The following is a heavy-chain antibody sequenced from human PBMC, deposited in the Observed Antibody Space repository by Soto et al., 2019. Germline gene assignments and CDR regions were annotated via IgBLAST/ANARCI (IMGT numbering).Heavy chain of an antibody. J-gene: IGHJ6*02. V-gene: IGHV3-33*01. Sequence: QVQLVESGGGVVQPGRSLRLSCAASGFTFSSYGMHWVRQAPGKGLEWVAVIWYDGSNKYYADSVKGRFTISRDNSKNTLYLQMNSLRAEDTAVYYCARDHFMITFGGVIVSPTEVFVMDVWGQGTTLTVSS. CDR1: GFTFSSYG. D-gene: IGHD3-16*02. CDR2: IWYDGSNK. CDR3: ARDHFMITFGGVIVSPTEVFVMDV.